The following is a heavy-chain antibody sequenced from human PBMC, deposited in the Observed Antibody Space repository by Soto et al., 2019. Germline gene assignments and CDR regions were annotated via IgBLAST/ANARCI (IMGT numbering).Heavy chain of an antibody. CDR3: ARQSSGAYVLQYFDWLLPLDY. CDR2: IIPIFGTA. D-gene: IGHD3-9*01. V-gene: IGHV1-69*13. Sequence: SVKVSCKASGGTFSSYAISWVRQAPGQGLEWMGGIIPIFGTANYAQKFQGRVTITADESTSTAYMELSSLRSEDTAVYYCARQSSGAYVLQYFDWLLPLDYWGQGTLVTVSS. J-gene: IGHJ4*02. CDR1: GGTFSSYA.